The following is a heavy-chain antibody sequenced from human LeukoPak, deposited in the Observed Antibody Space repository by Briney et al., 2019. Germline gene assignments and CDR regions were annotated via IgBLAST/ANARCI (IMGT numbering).Heavy chain of an antibody. CDR3: AKATTISAAGSHFVY. D-gene: IGHD6-13*01. CDR2: ISGNGGTT. CDR1: GFTFNNYA. V-gene: IGHV3-23*01. J-gene: IGHJ4*02. Sequence: GGSLRLSCAASGFTFNNYAMSWVRQAPGGGLEWVTAISGNGGTTYYADSVKGRFTISRDNSKNTLYLQMNSLRAEDTAVFYCAKATTISAAGSHFVYWGQGTLVTVSS.